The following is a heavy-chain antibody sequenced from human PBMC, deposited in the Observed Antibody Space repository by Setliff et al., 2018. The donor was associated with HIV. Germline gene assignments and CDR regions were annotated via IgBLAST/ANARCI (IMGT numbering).Heavy chain of an antibody. Sequence: ASVKVSCKISGYTLTELSIHWVRQAPGKGLEWMANFDPEDGETFYAQKFQGRLTMTEDTSTDTAYMELSSLRSDDTAMNYCVTDPGYSSTWYSESFQHWGQGTVVTVSS. CDR1: GYTLTELS. J-gene: IGHJ1*01. V-gene: IGHV1-24*01. CDR2: FDPEDGET. CDR3: VTDPGYSSTWYSESFQH. D-gene: IGHD6-13*01.